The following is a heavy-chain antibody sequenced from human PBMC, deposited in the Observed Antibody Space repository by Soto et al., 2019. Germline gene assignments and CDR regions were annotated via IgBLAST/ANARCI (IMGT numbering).Heavy chain of an antibody. J-gene: IGHJ5*02. D-gene: IGHD2-2*03. CDR2: ISYDGSNK. Sequence: GGSLRLSCAASGFTFSSYGMHWVRQAPGKGLEWVAVISYDGSNKYYADSVKGRFTISRDNSKNTLYLQMNSLRAEDTAVYYCARLPTGYPNWFDPWGQGTLVTVSS. V-gene: IGHV3-30*03. CDR3: ARLPTGYPNWFDP. CDR1: GFTFSSYG.